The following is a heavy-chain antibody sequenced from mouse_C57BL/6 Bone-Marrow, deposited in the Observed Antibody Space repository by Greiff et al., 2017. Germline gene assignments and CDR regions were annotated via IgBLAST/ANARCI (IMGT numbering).Heavy chain of an antibody. CDR1: GFTFSSYG. Sequence: EVQLVESGGDLVKPGGSLKLSCAASGFTFSSYGMSWVRQTPDKRLEWVATISSGGSYTYYPDSVKGRFTISRDNAKNTLYLQMSSLKSEDTAMYYCVGSLYAMDYWGQGTSVTVSS. V-gene: IGHV5-6*01. CDR3: VGSLYAMDY. J-gene: IGHJ4*01. D-gene: IGHD1-1*01. CDR2: ISSGGSYT.